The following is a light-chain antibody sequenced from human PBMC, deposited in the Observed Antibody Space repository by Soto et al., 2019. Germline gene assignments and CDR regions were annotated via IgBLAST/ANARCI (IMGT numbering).Light chain of an antibody. CDR1: QTVTRSY. CDR2: GAS. J-gene: IGKJ1*01. Sequence: ESVFTQSPRTVSLSPGERATLSCRASQTVTRSYLAWYQQKPGQAPRLLIYGASTRATGIPARFSGSGSGTDFTLTISRLEPEDFAVYYCQQYGTSPRTFGQGAKVDI. CDR3: QQYGTSPRT. V-gene: IGKV3-20*01.